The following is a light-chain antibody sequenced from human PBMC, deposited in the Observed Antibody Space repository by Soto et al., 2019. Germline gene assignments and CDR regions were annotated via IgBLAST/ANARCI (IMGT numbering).Light chain of an antibody. V-gene: IGKV3-20*01. CDR3: HQYATSPYT. CDR1: QSVSSTY. J-gene: IGKJ2*01. CDR2: GAP. Sequence: EIVLTQSPGTLSLSPGERATLSCRASQSVSSTYLSWLQQKPGQAPRLLVFGAPTRATGVPDRFSGSGSGTDFTLTVSRLEPEDVAVYYCHQYATSPYTFGQGTKLEIK.